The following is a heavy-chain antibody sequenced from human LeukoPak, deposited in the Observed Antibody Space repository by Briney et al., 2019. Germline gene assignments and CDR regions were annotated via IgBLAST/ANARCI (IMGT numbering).Heavy chain of an antibody. J-gene: IGHJ6*03. V-gene: IGHV4-59*01. CDR3: ARVSTLQYYYYMDV. CDR1: GGSLSSYY. Sequence: PSETLSLTCTVSGGSLSSYYWSWIRQPPGKGLECIGYIYHSGSTNYNPSLESRVTISVDTSNKQFSLKLSSVTAADTAVYYCARVSTLQYYYYMDVWGKGTTVTVSS. CDR2: IYHSGST.